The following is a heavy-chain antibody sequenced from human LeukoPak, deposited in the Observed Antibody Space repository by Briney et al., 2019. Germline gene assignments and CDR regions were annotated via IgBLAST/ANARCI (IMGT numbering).Heavy chain of an antibody. Sequence: PSETLSLTCTVSGGSISSYYWSWIRQPPGKGLEWSGYIYYSGSTNYNPSLKSRVTISVDTSKNQFSLKLSSVTAADTAVYYCAGVVVAAYHREYYFDYWGQGTLVTVSS. CDR1: GGSISSYY. D-gene: IGHD2-15*01. CDR2: IYYSGST. J-gene: IGHJ4*02. CDR3: AGVVVAAYHREYYFDY. V-gene: IGHV4-59*01.